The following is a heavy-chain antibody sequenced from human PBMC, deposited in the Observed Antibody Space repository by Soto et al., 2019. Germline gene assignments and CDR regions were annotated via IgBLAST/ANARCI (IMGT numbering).Heavy chain of an antibody. CDR2: IYYSGST. Sequence: QLQLQESGPGLVKPSETLSLTCTVSGGSISSSRYSWGWIRQPPGKGLEWIGRIYYSGSTYYNPSLKSRVTISVDTSKNQFSLKLSSVTAADTAVYYCTNSNWFDPWGQGTLVTVSS. D-gene: IGHD3-10*01. J-gene: IGHJ5*02. CDR3: TNSNWFDP. V-gene: IGHV4-39*01. CDR1: GGSISSSRYS.